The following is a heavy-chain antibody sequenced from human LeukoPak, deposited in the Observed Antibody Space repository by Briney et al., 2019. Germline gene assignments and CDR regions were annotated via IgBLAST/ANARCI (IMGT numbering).Heavy chain of an antibody. D-gene: IGHD1-26*01. V-gene: IGHV4-30-2*01. CDR1: GGSISSGGYS. CDR2: IYHSGST. J-gene: IGHJ4*02. Sequence: PSETLSLTCAVSGGSISSGGYSWSWIRQPPGKGLEWIGYIYHSGSTYYNPSLKSRVTISVDRSKNQFSLKLSSVTAADTAVYYRARAGLPLGRTWRVFDYWGQGTLVTVSS. CDR3: ARAGLPLGRTWRVFDY.